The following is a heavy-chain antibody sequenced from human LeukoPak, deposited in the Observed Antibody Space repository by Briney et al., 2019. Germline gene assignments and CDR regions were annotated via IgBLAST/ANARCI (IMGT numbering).Heavy chain of an antibody. D-gene: IGHD3-16*01. CDR2: IKQDGSEY. V-gene: IGHV3-7*01. CDR3: ARAPQYVSSSDY. J-gene: IGHJ4*02. CDR1: GFTFINYW. Sequence: PGGSLRLSCAGSGFTFINYWMSWVRQAPGRGLEWVANIKQDGSEYYYVDSVKGRFTISRDNAKNSLYLQMNSLRAEDTAVYYCARAPQYVSSSDYWGQGTLVTVSS.